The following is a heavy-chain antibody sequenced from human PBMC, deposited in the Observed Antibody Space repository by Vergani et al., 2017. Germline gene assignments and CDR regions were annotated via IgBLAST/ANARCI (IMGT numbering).Heavy chain of an antibody. CDR2: IYYSGST. CDR1: GGSISSGDYY. V-gene: IGHV4-30-4*01. J-gene: IGHJ6*03. Sequence: QVQLQESGPGLVKPSHTLSLTCTVSGGSISSGDYYWSWIRQPPGKGLEWIGYIYYSGSTYYNPSLKSRVTISVDTSKNQFSLKLSSVTAADTAVYYCARDPLGVVVVAATGGYMDVWGKGTTVTVSS. D-gene: IGHD2-15*01. CDR3: ARDPLGVVVVAATGGYMDV.